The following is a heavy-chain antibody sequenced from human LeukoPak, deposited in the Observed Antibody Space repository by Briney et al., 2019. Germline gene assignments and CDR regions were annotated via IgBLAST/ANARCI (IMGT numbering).Heavy chain of an antibody. V-gene: IGHV1-8*03. CDR2: MNPNSGNT. D-gene: IGHD4-17*01. CDR1: GYTFTSYD. Sequence: AAVKVSCKASGYTFTSYDINWVRQATGQGLEWMGWMNPNSGNTGYAQKFQGRVTITRNTSISTAYMELSSLRSEDTAVYYCARAVTTSYYYYYYYMDVRGKGTTVTVSS. J-gene: IGHJ6*03. CDR3: ARAVTTSYYYYYYYMDV.